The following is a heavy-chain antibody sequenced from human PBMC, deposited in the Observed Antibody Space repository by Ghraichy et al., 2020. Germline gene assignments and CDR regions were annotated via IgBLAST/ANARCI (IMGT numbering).Heavy chain of an antibody. CDR1: GYTFTSYY. D-gene: IGHD2-2*01. CDR3: ARSGSGYCSSTSCPDY. CDR2: INPSGGST. J-gene: IGHJ4*02. Sequence: ASVKVSCKASGYTFTSYYMHWVRQAPGQGLEWMGIINPSGGSTSYAQKFQGRVTMTRDTSTSTVYMELSSLRSEDTAVYYCARSGSGYCSSTSCPDYWGQGTLVTVSS. V-gene: IGHV1-46*01.